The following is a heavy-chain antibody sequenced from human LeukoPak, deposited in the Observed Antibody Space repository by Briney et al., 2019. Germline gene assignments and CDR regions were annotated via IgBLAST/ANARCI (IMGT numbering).Heavy chain of an antibody. CDR1: GGSISSYY. CDR2: IYTSGST. D-gene: IGHD6-13*01. V-gene: IGHV4-4*07. J-gene: IGHJ4*02. CDR3: ARDHSSSWYND. Sequence: SDTLSLTCTVSGGSISSYYWSWIRQPAGKGLEWIGRIYTSGSTNYNPSLKSRVTMSVDTAKTQFSLKLRSVTAADEAVYYCARDHSSSWYNDWREGTQLSVSS.